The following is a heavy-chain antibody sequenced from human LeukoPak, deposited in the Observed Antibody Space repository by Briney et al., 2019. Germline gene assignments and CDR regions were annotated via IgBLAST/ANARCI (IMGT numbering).Heavy chain of an antibody. CDR2: MNPNSGNT. CDR3: ARVSRRANWFDP. Sequence: ASVKVSCKASGYTFTSYDINWVRQATGQGLEWMGWMNPNSGNTGYAQKFQGRVTMTRNTSISTAYMELSSLRSEDTAVYYCARVSRRANWFDPWGQGTLVTVSS. V-gene: IGHV1-8*01. CDR1: GYTFTSYD. J-gene: IGHJ5*02.